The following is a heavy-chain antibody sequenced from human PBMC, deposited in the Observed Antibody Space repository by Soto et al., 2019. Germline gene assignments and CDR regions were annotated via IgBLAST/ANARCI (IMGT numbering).Heavy chain of an antibody. CDR1: GYSLTNYY. V-gene: IGHV1-69*08. J-gene: IGHJ4*02. CDR3: AREPNYFDY. CDR2: IIPILNTV. Sequence: SVEVSCKASGYSLTNYYMHWVRQAPGQGLEWMGRIIPILNTVNYAQKFQGRVTITADKSTSTAYMELRSLRSDDTAVYYCAREPNYFDYWGQGTLVTVS.